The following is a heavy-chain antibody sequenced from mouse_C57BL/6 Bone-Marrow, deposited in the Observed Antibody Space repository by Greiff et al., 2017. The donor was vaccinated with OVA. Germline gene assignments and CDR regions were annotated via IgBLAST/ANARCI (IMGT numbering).Heavy chain of an antibody. CDR2: IDPSDSYT. CDR1: GYTFTSYW. Sequence: QVQLQQPGAELVMPGASVKLSCKASGYTFTSYWMHWVKQRPGQGLEWIGEIDPSDSYTNYNQKFKGKSTLTVDKSSSTAYMQLSSLTSEDSAVYYCARLDGYYDYFDYWGQGTTLTVSS. V-gene: IGHV1-69*01. D-gene: IGHD2-3*01. J-gene: IGHJ2*01. CDR3: ARLDGYYDYFDY.